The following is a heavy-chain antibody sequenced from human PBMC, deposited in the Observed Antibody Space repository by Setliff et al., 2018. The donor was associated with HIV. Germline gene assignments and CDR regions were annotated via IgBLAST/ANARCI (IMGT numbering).Heavy chain of an antibody. J-gene: IGHJ2*01. CDR1: GASIGSSTYY. CDR3: ARHPAEGSGSYAALKRYFDL. CDR2: IYYSGST. D-gene: IGHD3-10*01. Sequence: SETLSLTCTVSGASIGSSTYYWGRIRQPPGKGLEWIGSIYYSGSTYYNPFLKSRVTISRDTSKNHFSLKLSSVTAADTAIYYCARHPAEGSGSYAALKRYFDLWGRGTLVTVSS. V-gene: IGHV4-39*01.